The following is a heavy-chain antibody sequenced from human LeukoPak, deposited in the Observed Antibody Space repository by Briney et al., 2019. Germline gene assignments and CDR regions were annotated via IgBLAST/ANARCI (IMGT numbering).Heavy chain of an antibody. CDR1: GFSFSNYE. J-gene: IGHJ5*02. CDR3: ARDLGQYYDTSDNWFDP. V-gene: IGHV3-48*03. D-gene: IGHD3-22*01. Sequence: GGSLRLSCAASGFSFSNYEMNWVRQAPGKGLEWVSYITSSGSTIHYADSVKGRFTISRDNAKNSLYLQMNSLRAEDTAVYYCARDLGQYYDTSDNWFDPWGQGTLVTVSS. CDR2: ITSSGSTI.